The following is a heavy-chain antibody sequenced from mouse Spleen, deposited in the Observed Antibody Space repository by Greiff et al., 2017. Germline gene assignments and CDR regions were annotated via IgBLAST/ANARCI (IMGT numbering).Heavy chain of an antibody. V-gene: IGHV8-12*01. CDR2: IYWDDDK. CDR3: ARRASTDYAMDY. Sequence: QVTLKVSGPGILQPSQTLSLTCSFSGFSLSTSGMGVSWIRQPSGKGLEWLAHIYWDDDKRYNPSLKSRLTISKDTSRNQVFLKITSVDTADTATYYCARRASTDYAMDYWGQGTSVTVSS. J-gene: IGHJ4*01. CDR1: GFSLSTSGMG.